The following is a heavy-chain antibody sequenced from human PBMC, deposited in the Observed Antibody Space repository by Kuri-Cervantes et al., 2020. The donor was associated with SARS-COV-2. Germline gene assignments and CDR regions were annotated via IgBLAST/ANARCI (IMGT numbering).Heavy chain of an antibody. CDR1: GSICTSYW. CDR2: IYPGDSDT. V-gene: IGHV5-51*01. Sequence: GESLMISCTGSGSICTSYWIGWVRQMPGKGLEWMGIIYPGDSDTRYSQSFHGQVTISADKSISTDYLQWSSLKASDTAMYYCARFGGYCSSNSCPHFDYWGQGTLVTVSS. D-gene: IGHD2-2*01. CDR3: ARFGGYCSSNSCPHFDY. J-gene: IGHJ4*02.